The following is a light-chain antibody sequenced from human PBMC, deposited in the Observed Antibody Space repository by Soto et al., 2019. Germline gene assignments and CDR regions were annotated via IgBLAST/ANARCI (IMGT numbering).Light chain of an antibody. Sequence: DIQMTQSHSTLSGSVGDRVTITCRASQTIRTWLTCYQQKPGKAPKLLIYKASTLKSGVPSRFSGSGSGTEFTLTISSLQPDDFATYYCQHYNSYSEAFGQGTK. CDR1: QTIRTW. CDR2: KAS. J-gene: IGKJ1*01. CDR3: QHYNSYSEA. V-gene: IGKV1-5*03.